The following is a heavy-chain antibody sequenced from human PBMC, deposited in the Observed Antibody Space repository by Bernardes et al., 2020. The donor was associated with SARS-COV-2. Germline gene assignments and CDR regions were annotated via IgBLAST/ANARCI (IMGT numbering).Heavy chain of an antibody. Sequence: GGSLRLSCAASGFTFDDYAMHWVRQAPGKGLEWVSGISWNSGSIGYADSVKGRFTISRDNAKNSLYLQMNSLRAEDTALYYCATLVESVYYYYYGMDVWGQGTTVTVSS. CDR1: GFTFDDYA. V-gene: IGHV3-9*01. J-gene: IGHJ6*02. CDR2: ISWNSGSI. CDR3: ATLVESVYYYYYGMDV. D-gene: IGHD1-26*01.